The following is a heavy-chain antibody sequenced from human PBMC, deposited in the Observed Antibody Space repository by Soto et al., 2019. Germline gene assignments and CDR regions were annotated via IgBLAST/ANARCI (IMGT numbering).Heavy chain of an antibody. CDR3: ARGFLGSDWYYYFDS. CDR2: VHYSGNP. D-gene: IGHD6-19*01. V-gene: IGHV4-59*01. J-gene: IGHJ4*02. CDR1: SGSISGYY. Sequence: QVQLHESDPGLVKPSETLSLTCTVSSGSISGYYWGWIRQPPGEGLEWIGYVHYSGNPNYSPSFKXXXXXXXXXXXXXXXXXXXXXXXXXXXXYYCARGFLGSDWYYYFDSWGPGTLVTVSS.